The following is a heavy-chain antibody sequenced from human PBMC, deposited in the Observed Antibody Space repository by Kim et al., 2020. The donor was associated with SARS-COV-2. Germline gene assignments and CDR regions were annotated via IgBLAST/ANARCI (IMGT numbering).Heavy chain of an antibody. CDR2: IRSKAINSST. CDR1: GFTLSGST. CDR3: ARVNPIAGGWYDAFDI. Sequence: GGSLRLSCAASGFTLSGSTVHWVRQPSGKGLEWVGRIRSKAINSSTAYAASVQNRVTIARDDSKNTAYLQMNSRKTEDTAVYYSARVNPIAGGWYDAFDIWGQGTTVTASS. V-gene: IGHV3-73*01. D-gene: IGHD6-19*01. J-gene: IGHJ3*02.